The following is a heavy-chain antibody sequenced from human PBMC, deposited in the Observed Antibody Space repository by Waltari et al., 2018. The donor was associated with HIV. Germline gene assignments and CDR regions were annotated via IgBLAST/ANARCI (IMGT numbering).Heavy chain of an antibody. CDR3: AREKTAMGDYFDY. CDR2: ISYDGSNK. J-gene: IGHJ4*02. Sequence: QVQLVESGGGVVQPGRSLRLSCAASGFTFSSSTMHWVRQAPGKGLEWVAVISYDGSNKYYADSVKGRFTISRDNSKNTLYLQMNSLRAEDTAVYYCAREKTAMGDYFDYWGQGTLVTVSS. CDR1: GFTFSSST. D-gene: IGHD5-18*01. V-gene: IGHV3-30-3*01.